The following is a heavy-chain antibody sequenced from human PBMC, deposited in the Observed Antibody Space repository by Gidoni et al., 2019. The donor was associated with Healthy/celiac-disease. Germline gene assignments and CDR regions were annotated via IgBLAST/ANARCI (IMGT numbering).Heavy chain of an antibody. V-gene: IGHV3-23*01. D-gene: IGHD3-3*01. CDR3: AKGAPLRFLEWFRFNWFDP. CDR1: RFSFSSSP. CDR2: ISGRGGRT. J-gene: IGHJ5*02. Sequence: EVQLLASGGGLVQPGGSLRLSCSASRFSFSSSPMCWVTQAPGKGLEWVSDISGRGGRTYYADSVKGRLTISRDNSKNTLYLKMNSLRAEETAVYYWAKGAPLRFLEWFRFNWFDPWGQGTLVTVSS.